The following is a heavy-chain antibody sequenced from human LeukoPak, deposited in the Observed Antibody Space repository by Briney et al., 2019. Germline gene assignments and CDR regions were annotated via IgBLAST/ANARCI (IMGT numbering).Heavy chain of an antibody. D-gene: IGHD3-22*01. Sequence: SVKVSCTASGGTFSSYAISWVRQAPGQGLEWMGGIIPIFGTANYAQKFQGRVTITADESTSTAYMELSSLRSEDTAVYYCARGDMYYYDSSGYYYFDYWGQGTLVTVSS. CDR1: GGTFSSYA. CDR3: ARGDMYYYDSSGYYYFDY. V-gene: IGHV1-69*13. J-gene: IGHJ4*02. CDR2: IIPIFGTA.